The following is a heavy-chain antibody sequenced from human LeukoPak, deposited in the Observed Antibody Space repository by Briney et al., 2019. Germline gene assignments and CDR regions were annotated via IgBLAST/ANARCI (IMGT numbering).Heavy chain of an antibody. V-gene: IGHV3-73*01. CDR3: TTPNEGKRFDP. D-gene: IGHD2-8*01. J-gene: IGHJ5*02. Sequence: GGSLRLSCAASGFTFSDSAIHWVRQASGKGLEWVGRIRDKGYGHATAYAASVKGRFTLSRDDSKNTAYLQMNSLKTEDTALYYCTTPNEGKRFDPWGQGTLVTVSS. CDR2: IRDKGYGHAT. CDR1: GFTFSDSA.